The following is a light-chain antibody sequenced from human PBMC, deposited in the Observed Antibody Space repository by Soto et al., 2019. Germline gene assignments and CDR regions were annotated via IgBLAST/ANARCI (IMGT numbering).Light chain of an antibody. CDR1: PSVSIW. CDR2: KSS. Sequence: DIQMTQSPSTLSASEGDIVTISFRASPSVSIWLAWYQQKPGRAPKLLIYKSSILESGVPSRFSGSGSGTEFTLTISSLEPEDFAVYYCQQRSNWPPITFGQGTRLEIK. CDR3: QQRSNWPPIT. V-gene: IGKV1-5*03. J-gene: IGKJ5*01.